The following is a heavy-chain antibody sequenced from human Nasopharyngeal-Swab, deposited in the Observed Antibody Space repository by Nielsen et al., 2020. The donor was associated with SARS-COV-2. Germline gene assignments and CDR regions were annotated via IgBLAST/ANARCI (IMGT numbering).Heavy chain of an antibody. Sequence: SVKVSCKASGYTFTGYYMHWVRQAPGQGLEWMGGIIPILPITNYAQKFQDRVTITADKSTSTAYMELSSLRSEDTATYYCARGGWLRRDYYYVYYYMDVWGKGTTVTVSS. V-gene: IGHV1-69*10. CDR1: GYTFTGYY. CDR2: IIPILPIT. D-gene: IGHD5-24*01. J-gene: IGHJ6*03. CDR3: ARGGWLRRDYYYVYYYMDV.